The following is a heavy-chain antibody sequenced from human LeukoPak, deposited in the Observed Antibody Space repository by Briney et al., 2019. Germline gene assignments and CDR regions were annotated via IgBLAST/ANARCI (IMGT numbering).Heavy chain of an antibody. V-gene: IGHV7-4-1*02. CDR3: ARVGEIMITFGGVIVPNWFDP. J-gene: IGHJ5*02. D-gene: IGHD3-16*02. Sequence: ASVKVSCKASGYTFTSYAMNWVRQAPGQGLEWMGWINTNTGNPTYAQGFTGRFVFSLDTSVSTAYLQISSLKAEDTAVYYCARVGEIMITFGGVIVPNWFDPWGQGTLVTVSS. CDR2: INTNTGNP. CDR1: GYTFTSYA.